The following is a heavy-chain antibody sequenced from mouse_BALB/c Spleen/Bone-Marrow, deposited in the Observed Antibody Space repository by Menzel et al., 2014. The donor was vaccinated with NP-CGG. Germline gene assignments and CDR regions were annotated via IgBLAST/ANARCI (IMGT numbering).Heavy chain of an antibody. CDR3: ARRRSPYYAMDY. CDR1: GFTFSDYY. CDR2: ISNGGGST. V-gene: IGHV5-12*02. Sequence: EVNVVESGGGLVQPGGSLKLSCATSGFTFSDYYMYWVRQTPEKRLEWVAYISNGGGSTYYPDTVKGRFTISRDNAKNTLYLQMSRLKSEDTAMYHCARRRSPYYAMDYWGQGTSVTVSS. J-gene: IGHJ4*01. D-gene: IGHD1-1*01.